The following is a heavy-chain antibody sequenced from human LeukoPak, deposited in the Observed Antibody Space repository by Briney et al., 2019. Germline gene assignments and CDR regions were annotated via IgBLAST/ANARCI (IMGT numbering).Heavy chain of an antibody. CDR2: IFYIGTT. CDR1: GGSISPYY. Sequence: SETLSLTCTVSGGSISPYYWSWIRQPPGKGLEWIGFIFYIGTTNYNPSLKSRVTMSLDTSKNQFSLSLSSVTAADTAVYYCARSSVGITDLITVDFDYWGQGIPVSVSS. J-gene: IGHJ4*02. D-gene: IGHD1-20*01. V-gene: IGHV4-59*01. CDR3: ARSSVGITDLITVDFDY.